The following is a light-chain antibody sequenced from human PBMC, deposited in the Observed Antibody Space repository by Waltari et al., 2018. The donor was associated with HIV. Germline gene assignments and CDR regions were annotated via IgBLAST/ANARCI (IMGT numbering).Light chain of an antibody. CDR3: ATWDDTLSGPV. CDR1: RSNIGSNY. Sequence: QSVLTQAPSASGTPGQRVTISCSGSRSNIGSNYVYWYHQFPGTAPKLLIYRNNQRPSGVPDRFSGSKSGTSASLAISGLRSEDEADYYCATWDDTLSGPVFGGGTKLTVL. J-gene: IGLJ2*01. V-gene: IGLV1-47*01. CDR2: RNN.